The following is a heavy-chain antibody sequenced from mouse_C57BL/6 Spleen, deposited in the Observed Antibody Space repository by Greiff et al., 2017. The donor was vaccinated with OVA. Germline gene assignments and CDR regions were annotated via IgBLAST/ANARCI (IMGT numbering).Heavy chain of an antibody. D-gene: IGHD2-13*01. CDR1: GYTFTSYW. CDR3: ARWGLPYAMDY. V-gene: IGHV1-69*01. CDR2: IDPSASYT. J-gene: IGHJ4*01. Sequence: QVQLQQPGAELVMPGASVKLSCKASGYTFTSYWMHWVKQRPGQGLEWIGEIDPSASYTTYTQQFKGKSTLTVDKSSSTAYMQLSSLTSEDSAVYYCARWGLPYAMDYWGQGTSVTVSS.